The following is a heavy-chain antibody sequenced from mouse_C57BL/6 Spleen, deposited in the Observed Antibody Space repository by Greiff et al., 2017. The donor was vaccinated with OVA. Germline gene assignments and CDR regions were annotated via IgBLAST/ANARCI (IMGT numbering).Heavy chain of an antibody. V-gene: IGHV1-82*01. D-gene: IGHD2-3*01. CDR3: ERWAYDGSYYTMDY. CDR2: IYPGDGDT. CDR1: GYAFSSSW. J-gene: IGHJ4*01. Sequence: VQLQQSGPELVKPGASVKISCKASGYAFSSSWMNWVKQRPGKGLEWIGRIYPGDGDTNYNGKFKGKATLTADKSSSTAYMQLSSLTSEDSAVYVCERWAYDGSYYTMDYWGQGTSVTVSS.